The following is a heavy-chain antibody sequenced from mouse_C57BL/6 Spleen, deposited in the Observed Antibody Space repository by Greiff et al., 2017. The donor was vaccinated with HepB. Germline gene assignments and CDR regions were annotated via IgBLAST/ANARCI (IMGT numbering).Heavy chain of an antibody. CDR1: GYTFTDYN. J-gene: IGHJ2*01. CDR3: ARSLITTVVATDGFDY. V-gene: IGHV1-22*01. Sequence: VQLQQPGPELVKPGASVKMSCKASGYTFTDYNMHWVKQSHGKSLEWIGYINPNNGGTSYNQKFKGKATLTVNKSSSTAYMELRSLTSEDSAVYYCARSLITTVVATDGFDYWGQGTTLTVSS. CDR2: INPNNGGT. D-gene: IGHD1-1*01.